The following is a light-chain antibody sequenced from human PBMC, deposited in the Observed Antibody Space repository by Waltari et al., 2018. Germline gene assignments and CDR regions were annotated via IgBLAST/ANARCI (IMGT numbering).Light chain of an antibody. Sequence: EIALTQSTGTLTLSPGDRATLSCRASQRVSRALAWYQQNPGQAPRLLIYGASNRATGIPDRFSGSGSGTDFSLIISRLEPEDFAVYYCQHYVSLPVTFGQGTKVEIK. CDR2: GAS. CDR1: QRVSRA. V-gene: IGKV3-20*01. J-gene: IGKJ1*01. CDR3: QHYVSLPVT.